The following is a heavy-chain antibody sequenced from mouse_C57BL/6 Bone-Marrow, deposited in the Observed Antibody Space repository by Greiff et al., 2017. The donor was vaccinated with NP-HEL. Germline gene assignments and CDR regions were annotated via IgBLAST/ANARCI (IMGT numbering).Heavy chain of an antibody. V-gene: IGHV2-6-1*01. Sequence: QVQLQQSGPGLVAPSQSLSITCTVSGFSLTSYGVHWVRQPPGKGLEWLVVIWSDGSTTYNSALKSRLSISKDNSKRQVFLKMNSRQTDDTAMYYCARQHYSNYESAMDYWGQGTSVTVSS. D-gene: IGHD2-5*01. CDR2: IWSDGST. CDR1: GFSLTSYG. CDR3: ARQHYSNYESAMDY. J-gene: IGHJ4*01.